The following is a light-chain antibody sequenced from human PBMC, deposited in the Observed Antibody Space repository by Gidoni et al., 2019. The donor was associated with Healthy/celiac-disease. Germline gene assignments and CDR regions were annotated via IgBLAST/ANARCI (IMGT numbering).Light chain of an antibody. Sequence: RATINCKSSQSVLYSSNNKNYLAWYQQKPGQPPKLLIYWASTRESGVPDRFSGSGSGTDFTLTISSLQAEDVAVYYCQQYYSTPITFGQXTRLEIK. J-gene: IGKJ5*01. CDR3: QQYYSTPIT. CDR1: QSVLYSSNNKNY. V-gene: IGKV4-1*01. CDR2: WAS.